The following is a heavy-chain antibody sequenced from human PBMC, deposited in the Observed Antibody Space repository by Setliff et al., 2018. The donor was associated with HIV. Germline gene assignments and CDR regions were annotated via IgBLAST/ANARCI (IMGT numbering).Heavy chain of an antibody. CDR3: ARDWNHYFYYMDV. D-gene: IGHD1-1*01. J-gene: IGHJ6*03. V-gene: IGHV4-59*11. CDR1: GGSISSHY. Sequence: SETLSLTCTVSGGSISSHYWSWIRQPPGKGLEWIAYIYYSGTTSYNPSLKSRVTISVDTSKNQFSLKLTSVTAADTAVYYCARDWNHYFYYMDVWGKGTTVTVSS. CDR2: IYYSGTT.